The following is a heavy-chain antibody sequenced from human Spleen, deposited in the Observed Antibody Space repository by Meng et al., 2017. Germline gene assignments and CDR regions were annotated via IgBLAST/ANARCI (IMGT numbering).Heavy chain of an antibody. J-gene: IGHJ4*02. V-gene: IGHV3-66*01. Sequence: EVQLVQSGGGLVLPGGSLRLSCAASGFTVSSNYMTWVRQAPGKGLEWVSLIYTGGSTYYADSVKGRLTISRDNSKNTLYLQMNSLRAEDTAVYYCVPRTTYFDSWGLGTLVTVSS. CDR3: VPRTTYFDS. D-gene: IGHD4-11*01. CDR1: GFTVSSNY. CDR2: IYTGGST.